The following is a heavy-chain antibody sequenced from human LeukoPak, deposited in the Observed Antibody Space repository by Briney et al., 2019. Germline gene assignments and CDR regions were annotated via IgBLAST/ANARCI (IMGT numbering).Heavy chain of an antibody. CDR2: IKGDGIST. J-gene: IGHJ4*02. CDR3: AKDHYWSIDY. D-gene: IGHD3-3*01. Sequence: GGSLRLSCAVSGLTFSSSWMDWVRQAPGQGLVWVSRIKGDGISTNYADSVKGRFTISRDIAKNTLYLQMNSLRAEDTGVYYCAKDHYWSIDYWGRGTLVTVSS. CDR1: GLTFSSSW. V-gene: IGHV3-74*01.